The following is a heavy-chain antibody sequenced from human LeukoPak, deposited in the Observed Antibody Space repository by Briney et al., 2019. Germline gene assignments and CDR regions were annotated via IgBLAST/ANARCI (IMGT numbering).Heavy chain of an antibody. CDR3: ASFCGSTSCYGVNDAFDI. V-gene: IGHV3-11*01. CDR2: ISSSGSTI. CDR1: GFTFSDYY. J-gene: IGHJ3*02. Sequence: GGSLRLSCAASGFTFSDYYMSWIRQAPGKGLEWVSYISSSGSTIYYAVSVKGRFTISRDNAKNSLYLQMNSLRAEDTAVYYCASFCGSTSCYGVNDAFDIWGQGTMVTVSS. D-gene: IGHD2-2*01.